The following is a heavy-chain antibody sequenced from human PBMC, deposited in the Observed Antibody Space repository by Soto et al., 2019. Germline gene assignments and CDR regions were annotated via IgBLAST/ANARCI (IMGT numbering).Heavy chain of an antibody. CDR1: GYGITTYG. CDR2: ISPKKEST. Sequence: ASVKVSCKASGYGITTYGLSWVRQAPGQGLEWMGWISPKKESTDYAEKFRGRVTITADTSTNTAYMELGSLISDDTAFYYCARDRSSNDYWGQGTLVTVSS. CDR3: ARDRSSNDY. V-gene: IGHV1-18*01. J-gene: IGHJ4*02. D-gene: IGHD4-4*01.